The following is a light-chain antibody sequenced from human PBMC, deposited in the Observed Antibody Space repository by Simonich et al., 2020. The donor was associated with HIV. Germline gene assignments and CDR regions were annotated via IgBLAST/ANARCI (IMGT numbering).Light chain of an antibody. Sequence: DVVMTQSPLSLPVTLGQSASISCRSSQSLVHSDGNTYLNWFQQRPGQSPRRLIYKVSNRDSGVPDRFSGSGSGTDFTLTTSSLEPEDFAVYYCQQRSNWPLTFGGGTKVEIK. CDR2: KVS. CDR1: QSLVHSDGNTY. J-gene: IGKJ4*01. CDR3: QQRSNWPLT. V-gene: IGKV2-30*02.